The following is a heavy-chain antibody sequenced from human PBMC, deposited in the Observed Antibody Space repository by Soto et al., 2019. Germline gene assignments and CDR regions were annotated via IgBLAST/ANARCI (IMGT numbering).Heavy chain of an antibody. CDR3: AKDGPGTTYFLFDS. D-gene: IGHD1-1*01. V-gene: IGHV3-43*01. CDR1: GFTFDDYT. Sequence: ESGGVAVQPGGSLRLSCAASGFTFDDYTMHWVRQAPGKSLEWVSRITWDGGITYYADSVKGRFTISRDNSKYSLHLQMNSLRTEDTALYYCAKDGPGTTYFLFDSWGQGTLVTVSS. J-gene: IGHJ4*02. CDR2: ITWDGGIT.